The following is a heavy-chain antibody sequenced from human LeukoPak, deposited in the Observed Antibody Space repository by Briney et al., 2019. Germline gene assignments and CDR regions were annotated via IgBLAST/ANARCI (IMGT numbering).Heavy chain of an antibody. Sequence: ALVKVSCKASGYTFTSYDINWVRQATGQGLEWMGWMNPNSGNTGYAQKFRGRVTMTRNTSISTAYMELSSLRSEDTAVYYCALVRGGHSYYFDYWGQGTLVTVSS. J-gene: IGHJ4*02. CDR3: ALVRGGHSYYFDY. D-gene: IGHD3-10*01. V-gene: IGHV1-8*01. CDR2: MNPNSGNT. CDR1: GYTFTSYD.